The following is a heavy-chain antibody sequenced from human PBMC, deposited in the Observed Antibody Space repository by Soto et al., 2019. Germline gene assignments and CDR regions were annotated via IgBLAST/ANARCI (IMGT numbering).Heavy chain of an antibody. CDR3: ANPIPKTGTTSGF. D-gene: IGHD1-1*01. V-gene: IGHV3-23*01. CDR2: ISGSGDDT. J-gene: IGHJ4*02. CDR1: GFTFSNFA. Sequence: QLLESGGGFVQPGGSLRLSCVASGFTFSNFAMAWVRQAPGEGLEWVSAISGSGDDTFYADSMKGRFTISRDNSKDTLYLQINSLRAEDTAVYYCANPIPKTGTTSGFWVQGTLVTVSS.